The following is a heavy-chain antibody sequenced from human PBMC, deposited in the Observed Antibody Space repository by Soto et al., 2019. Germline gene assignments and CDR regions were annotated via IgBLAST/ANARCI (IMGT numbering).Heavy chain of an antibody. V-gene: IGHV2-5*02. J-gene: IGHJ4*02. Sequence: SGPTLVNPTQTLTLTCTFSGFSLTTGGVGVGWIRQPPGKALEWLALIYWDDDKRYSPSLKSRLTVTKDTSKNQVLLTTTNMDPVDTATYYCARIRGYDSLVPVDYWGQGMLVTVSS. CDR1: GFSLTTGGVG. CDR3: ARIRGYDSLVPVDY. D-gene: IGHD5-12*01. CDR2: IYWDDDK.